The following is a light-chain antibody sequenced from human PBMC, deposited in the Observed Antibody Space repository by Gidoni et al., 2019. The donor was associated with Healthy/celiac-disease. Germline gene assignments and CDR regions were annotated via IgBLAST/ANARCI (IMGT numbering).Light chain of an antibody. CDR2: LGS. CDR1: QSLLHSNGYNY. V-gene: IGKV2-28*01. CDR3: MQALQTPLP. J-gene: IGKJ3*01. Sequence: EIVMTQSPLSLPVTPGEPASISCRSSQSLLHSNGYNYLDWYLQKPGHSPQLLIYLGSNRASGVPDRFSGSGSGTDFTLKISRVEAEDVGVYYCMQALQTPLPFGPGTKVDIK.